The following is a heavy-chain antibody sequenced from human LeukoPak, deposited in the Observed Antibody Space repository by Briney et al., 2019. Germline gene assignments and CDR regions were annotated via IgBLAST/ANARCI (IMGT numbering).Heavy chain of an antibody. CDR3: ARVTGGGSVAYWYFDL. J-gene: IGHJ2*01. V-gene: IGHV4-34*01. Sequence: SETLSLTCGVDGGSFTASYWSWIRQSPGKGLEWIGEIHHAGDTNYNPSLKSRVTISLDIYKAQFSLNLKSVTAADTAVYYCARVTGGGSVAYWYFDLWGRGTLVTVSS. CDR2: IHHAGDT. D-gene: IGHD2-15*01. CDR1: GGSFTASY.